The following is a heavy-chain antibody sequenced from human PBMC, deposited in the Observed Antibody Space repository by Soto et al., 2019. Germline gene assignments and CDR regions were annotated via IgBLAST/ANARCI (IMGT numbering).Heavy chain of an antibody. V-gene: IGHV4-34*01. Sequence: QVRLQQWGAGLLKPSETLALTCAVYGGSFSGYYWSWIRQPPGEGLEWIGEINHSRSTNYNPSLKSRVTISVDTSKNQFSLKLSSVTAADTAVYYCARGGNSGYVWWGQGTLVTVSS. CDR2: INHSRST. J-gene: IGHJ4*02. CDR3: ARGGNSGYVW. CDR1: GGSFSGYY. D-gene: IGHD5-12*01.